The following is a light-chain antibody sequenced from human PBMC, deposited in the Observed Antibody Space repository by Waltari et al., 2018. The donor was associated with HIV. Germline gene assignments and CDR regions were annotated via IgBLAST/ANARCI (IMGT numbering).Light chain of an antibody. J-gene: IGLJ1*01. V-gene: IGLV1-47*01. Sequence: QSVLTQPPSASGTPGQRVTISCSGSSSNIGSNYVYWYQQLPGTAPKLLIYRNNQRPPGVPDRFSGSKSGTSASLAISGRRSEDEADYYCAAWDASLRGVFGTGTKVTVL. CDR1: SSNIGSNY. CDR3: AAWDASLRGV. CDR2: RNN.